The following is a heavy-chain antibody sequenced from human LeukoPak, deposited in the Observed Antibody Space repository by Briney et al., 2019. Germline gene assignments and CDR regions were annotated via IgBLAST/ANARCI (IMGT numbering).Heavy chain of an antibody. D-gene: IGHD2-8*02. CDR3: ARGVRTGGYYYGMDV. Sequence: SVKVSCKASGGTFSSYAISWVRQAPGQGLEWMGRIIPILGIANYAQKFQGRVTITADKSTSTAYMELSSLRSEDTAVYYCARGVRTGGYYYGMDVWGQGTTVTVSS. V-gene: IGHV1-69*04. J-gene: IGHJ6*02. CDR2: IIPILGIA. CDR1: GGTFSSYA.